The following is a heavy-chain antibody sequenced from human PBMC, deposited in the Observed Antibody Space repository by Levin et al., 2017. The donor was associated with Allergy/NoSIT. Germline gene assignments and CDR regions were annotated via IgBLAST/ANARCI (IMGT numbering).Heavy chain of an antibody. CDR3: ARSDFGVVKGWFDP. Sequence: ASVKVSCKASGYTFSSYAMNWVRQAPGQGLEWMGWINTNTGNPTYAQGFTGRFVFSLDTSVSTTYLQISSLRAEDTAVYYCARSDFGVVKGWFDPWGQGTLVTVSS. D-gene: IGHD3-3*01. J-gene: IGHJ5*02. V-gene: IGHV7-4-1*02. CDR2: INTNTGNP. CDR1: GYTFSSYA.